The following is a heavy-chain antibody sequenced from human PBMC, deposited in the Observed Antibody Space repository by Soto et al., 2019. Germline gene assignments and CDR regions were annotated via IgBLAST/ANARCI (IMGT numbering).Heavy chain of an antibody. Sequence: LSLTCTVSGGSISSGGYYWSWIRQHPGKGLEWIGYIYYSGSTYYNPSLKSRVTISVDTSKNQFSLKLSSVTAADTAVYYCARRNTGHGMDVWVQGTTVTVSS. CDR1: GGSISSGGYY. D-gene: IGHD5-18*01. V-gene: IGHV4-31*03. CDR3: ARRNTGHGMDV. CDR2: IYYSGST. J-gene: IGHJ6*02.